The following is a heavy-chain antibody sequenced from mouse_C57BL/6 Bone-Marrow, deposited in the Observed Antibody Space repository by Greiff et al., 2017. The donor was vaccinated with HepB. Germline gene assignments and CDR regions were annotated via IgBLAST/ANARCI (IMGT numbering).Heavy chain of an antibody. Sequence: QVQLQQSGPGLVAPSQSLSITCTVSGFSLTSYAISWVRQPPGKGLEWLGVIWTGGGTNYNSALKSRLSISKDNSKSQVFLKMNSLQNDDTARYYCASYYGSSPLYWYFDVWGTGTTVTVSS. J-gene: IGHJ1*03. CDR2: IWTGGGT. V-gene: IGHV2-9-1*01. D-gene: IGHD1-1*01. CDR1: GFSLTSYA. CDR3: ASYYGSSPLYWYFDV.